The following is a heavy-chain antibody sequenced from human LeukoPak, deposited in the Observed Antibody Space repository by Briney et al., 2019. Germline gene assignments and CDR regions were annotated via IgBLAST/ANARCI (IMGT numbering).Heavy chain of an antibody. V-gene: IGHV3-64D*06. D-gene: IGHD5-18*01. J-gene: IGHJ5*02. CDR1: GFNFSNYA. Sequence: PGGSLRLSCSASGFNFSNYAMYWVRQAPGKGLEYVSAISGNGGSTYYADSVKGRFTISRDNSKNTLYLQMSSLRAEDTAVYYCVKAGHTVMANWFDPWGQGTLVTVSS. CDR3: VKAGHTVMANWFDP. CDR2: ISGNGGST.